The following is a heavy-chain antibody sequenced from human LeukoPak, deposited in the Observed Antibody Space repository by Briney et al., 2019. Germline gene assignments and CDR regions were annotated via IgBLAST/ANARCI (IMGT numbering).Heavy chain of an antibody. V-gene: IGHV4-34*01. CDR2: FNHSGST. J-gene: IGHJ4*02. CDR1: GGSFSGYY. Sequence: SATLSLTCSVDGGSFSGYYWIWIRQPTGKGLEWIGDFNHSGSTNYNPSLKSRVSISVDTSKNQFSLKLSSVTAADTAVYHCARAPGGSGWSSELDYWGQGTLVTVSS. CDR3: ARAPGGSGWSSELDY. D-gene: IGHD6-19*01.